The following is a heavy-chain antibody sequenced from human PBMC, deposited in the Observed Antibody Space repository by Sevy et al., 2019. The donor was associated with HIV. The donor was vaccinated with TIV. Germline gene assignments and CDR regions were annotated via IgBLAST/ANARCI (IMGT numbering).Heavy chain of an antibody. CDR3: ARGGHYDSSVHTQWFYYGLDV. V-gene: IGHV4-4*07. Sequence: SETLSLTCTVSGGSISTYYWNWIRQPAGKGLEWIGRIYNSGSTNYNPSLKSRVTMSVDTSNNQFSLKLSSVTAADTAVYYCARGGHYDSSVHTQWFYYGLDVWGHGTTVTVSS. CDR1: GGSISTYY. D-gene: IGHD3-22*01. CDR2: IYNSGST. J-gene: IGHJ6*02.